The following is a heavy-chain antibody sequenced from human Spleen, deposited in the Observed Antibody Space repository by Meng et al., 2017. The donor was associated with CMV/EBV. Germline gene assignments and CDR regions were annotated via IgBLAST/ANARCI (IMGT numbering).Heavy chain of an antibody. CDR2: IWVDGSNQ. CDR1: GFIFRSYG. CDR3: ANGDSSSSVWYFDL. Sequence: GGSLRLSCEASGFIFRSYGMHWVRQAPGKGLEWVAAIWVDGSNQYYVDSVKGRFTISRDNSKNTLFLQLNSLRAEDTAVYYCANGDSSSSVWYFDLRGRGTLVSVSS. V-gene: IGHV3-33*06. J-gene: IGHJ2*01. D-gene: IGHD6-6*01.